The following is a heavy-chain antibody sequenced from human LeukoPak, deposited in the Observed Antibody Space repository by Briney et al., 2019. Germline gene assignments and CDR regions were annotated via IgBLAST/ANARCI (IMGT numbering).Heavy chain of an antibody. V-gene: IGHV3-74*01. D-gene: IGHD6-13*01. J-gene: IGHJ4*02. CDR1: GFTFSSYW. CDR3: ARALRYSSPFDY. Sequence: PGGSLRHSCAASGFTFSSYWMHWVRQAPGKGLVWVSRINSDGSSTSYADSVKGRFTISRDNAKNTLYLQMNSLRAEDTAVYYCARALRYSSPFDYWGQGTLVTVSS. CDR2: INSDGSST.